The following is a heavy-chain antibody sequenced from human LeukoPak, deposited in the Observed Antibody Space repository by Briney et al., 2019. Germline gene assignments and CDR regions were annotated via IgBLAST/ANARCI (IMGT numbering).Heavy chain of an antibody. J-gene: IGHJ4*02. D-gene: IGHD3-10*01. CDR1: GGSINGYY. Sequence: SETLSLTCTVSGGSINGYYWSWLRQPPGKALEWIGYIYYSGSTYYNPSLKSRVTISVDTSKNQFSLRLSSVTAADTAVYYCARAGGRVDYWGQGTLVTVSS. CDR2: IYYSGST. V-gene: IGHV4-59*01. CDR3: ARAGGRVDY.